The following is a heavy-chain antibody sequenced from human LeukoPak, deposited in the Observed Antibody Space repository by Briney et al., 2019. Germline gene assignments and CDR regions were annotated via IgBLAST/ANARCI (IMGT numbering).Heavy chain of an antibody. CDR2: IIPIFGTA. J-gene: IGHJ4*02. CDR1: GGTFSTYA. Sequence: SVKVSCKASGGTFSTYAISWVRQAPGQGLEWMGGIIPIFGTANYAQKFQGRVTITADESTSTAYMELSSLRAEDTAVYYCARDPPGTIAPFDYWGQGTLVTVSS. D-gene: IGHD1-14*01. CDR3: ARDPPGTIAPFDY. V-gene: IGHV1-69*13.